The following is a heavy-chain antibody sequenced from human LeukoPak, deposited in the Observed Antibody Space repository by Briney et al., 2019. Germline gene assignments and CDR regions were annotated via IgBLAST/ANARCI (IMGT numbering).Heavy chain of an antibody. J-gene: IGHJ4*02. V-gene: IGHV4-31*03. Sequence: SETLSLTCTVSGGSLSSGGYYWSWIRQHPGKGLEWIGYIYYNGNTYYSPSLKSRVTISVDTSKNQFSLKLSSVTAADTAVYYCARVRYSSTYTDYWGQGTLVTVSS. CDR3: ARVRYSSTYTDY. CDR1: GGSLSSGGYY. D-gene: IGHD6-6*01. CDR2: IYYNGNT.